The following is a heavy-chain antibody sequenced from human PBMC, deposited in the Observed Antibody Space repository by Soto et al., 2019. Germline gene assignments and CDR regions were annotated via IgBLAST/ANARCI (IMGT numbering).Heavy chain of an antibody. Sequence: SETLSLTCAVYGGSFSGYYWSWIRQPPGKGLEWIGEINHSGGTNYNPSLKSRVTISVDTSKNQFSLKLSSVTAADTAVYYCARVARVAARKYFDYWGQGTLVTVSS. CDR3: ARVARVAARKYFDY. J-gene: IGHJ4*02. V-gene: IGHV4-34*01. CDR2: INHSGGT. D-gene: IGHD6-6*01. CDR1: GGSFSGYY.